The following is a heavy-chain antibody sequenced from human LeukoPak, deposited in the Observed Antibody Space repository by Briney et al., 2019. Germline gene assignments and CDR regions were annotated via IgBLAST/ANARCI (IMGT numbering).Heavy chain of an antibody. Sequence: QSGGSLRLSCAASGFTVSSNYMSWVRQAPGKGLEWVSVIYSGGSTYYADSVKGRFTISRDNSKNTLYLQMNSLRAEDTAVYYCARGGSYDSSGYMVDYWGQGTLVTVSS. D-gene: IGHD3-22*01. CDR2: IYSGGST. CDR1: GFTVSSNY. J-gene: IGHJ4*02. V-gene: IGHV3-53*01. CDR3: ARGGSYDSSGYMVDY.